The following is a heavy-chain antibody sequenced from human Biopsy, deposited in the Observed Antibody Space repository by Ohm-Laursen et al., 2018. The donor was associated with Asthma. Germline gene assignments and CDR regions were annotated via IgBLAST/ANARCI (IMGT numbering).Heavy chain of an antibody. V-gene: IGHV1-69*13. Sequence: VASVKVSCKSLGGTFNTYVIGWGRQAPGQGLEWMGGINSVFGTTTYPQKFRDRVTITADDSTSTVYMELSSLRSEDTAVYYCARKAGSCISRTCYSLDFWGQGTLVTVSS. CDR2: INSVFGTT. D-gene: IGHD2-2*01. CDR1: GGTFNTYV. CDR3: ARKAGSCISRTCYSLDF. J-gene: IGHJ4*02.